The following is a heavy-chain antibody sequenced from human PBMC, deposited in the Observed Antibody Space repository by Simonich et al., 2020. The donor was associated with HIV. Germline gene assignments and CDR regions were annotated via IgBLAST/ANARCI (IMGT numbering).Heavy chain of an antibody. V-gene: IGHV4-34*01. Sequence: QVQLQQWGAGLLKPSETLSLTCAVYGGSFSCYYWSWIRRPPGKGLEWIGEINHRGSTNYNPSLKSRVTISVDTSKNQFSLKLSSVTAADTAVYYCARLTAGGLGEYFQHWGQGTLVTVSS. CDR3: ARLTAGGLGEYFQH. J-gene: IGHJ1*01. D-gene: IGHD6-13*01. CDR2: INHRGST. CDR1: GGSFSCYY.